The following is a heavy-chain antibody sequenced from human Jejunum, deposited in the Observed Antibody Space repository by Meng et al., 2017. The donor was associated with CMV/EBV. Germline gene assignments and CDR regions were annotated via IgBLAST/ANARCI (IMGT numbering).Heavy chain of an antibody. CDR1: GGSFSTHT. CDR2: LIAVFDKT. V-gene: IGHV1-69*13. Sequence: QVQLVQSGVEVKKPXSSVKVACKTSGGSFSTHTFSWVRQAPGQGLEWMGGLIAVFDKTKAAPRFQDRVTFTADESTSTAYMELSSLTFDDTAVYFCARGRRNEPLFDYWGQGTLVTVSS. J-gene: IGHJ4*02. D-gene: IGHD1-14*01. CDR3: ARGRRNEPLFDY.